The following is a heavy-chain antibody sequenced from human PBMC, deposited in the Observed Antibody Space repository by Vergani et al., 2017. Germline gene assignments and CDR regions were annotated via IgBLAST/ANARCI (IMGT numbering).Heavy chain of an antibody. Sequence: QVQLQESGPGLVKPSETLSLTCTVSNDSVSNTFYYWGWIRQTPGKGLEWIGSIYYSGSTYYNPSLESRVTMSVDTSKSQFSLKLSSVTAADTAVYYCARDATQTSSSGLDYWGQGTLVTVSS. V-gene: IGHV4-39*07. CDR2: IYYSGST. D-gene: IGHD6-13*01. CDR3: ARDATQTSSSGLDY. CDR1: NDSVSNTFYY. J-gene: IGHJ4*02.